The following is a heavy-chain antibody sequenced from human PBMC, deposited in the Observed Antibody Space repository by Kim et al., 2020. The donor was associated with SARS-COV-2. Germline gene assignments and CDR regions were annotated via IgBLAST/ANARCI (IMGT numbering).Heavy chain of an antibody. CDR3: ARDPFRSSFDL. V-gene: IGHV4-4*07. J-gene: IGHJ1*01. CDR1: GVSISDNY. D-gene: IGHD2-2*01. CDR2: IHSRGFT. Sequence: SETLSLTCNVSGVSISDNYWTWIRQPAGKGLEWIGRIHSRGFTNYNPSLDRRVTMSIDTSKNQFSLTLTSVTAADTAVYYCARDPFRSSFDLWGQGTLVT.